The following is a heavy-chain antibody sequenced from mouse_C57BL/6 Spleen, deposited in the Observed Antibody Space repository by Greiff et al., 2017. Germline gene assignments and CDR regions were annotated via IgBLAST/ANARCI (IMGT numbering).Heavy chain of an antibody. CDR3: ARGVRNYDYDGTFAY. CDR2: INPSNGGT. V-gene: IGHV1-53*01. J-gene: IGHJ3*01. CDR1: GYTFTSYW. D-gene: IGHD2-4*01. Sequence: VQLQQPGTELVKPGASVKLSCKASGYTFTSYWMHWVKQRPGQGLEGIGNINPSNGGTNYNEKFKGKATLTVDKSSSTAYMQLSSLTSEDSAVYYCARGVRNYDYDGTFAYWGQGTLVTVSA.